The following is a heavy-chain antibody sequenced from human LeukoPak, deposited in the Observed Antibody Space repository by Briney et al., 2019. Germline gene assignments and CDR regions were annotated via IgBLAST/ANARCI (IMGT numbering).Heavy chain of an antibody. V-gene: IGHV1-2*02. CDR3: AREDYGDYAVDY. CDR2: INPNSGGT. Sequence: ASVKVSCKASGYTFTGYYMHWVRQAPGQGLEWMGWINPNSGGTNYAQKFQGRATMTRDTSISTAYVELSRLRSDDTAVYYCAREDYGDYAVDYWGQGTLVTVSS. CDR1: GYTFTGYY. D-gene: IGHD4-17*01. J-gene: IGHJ4*02.